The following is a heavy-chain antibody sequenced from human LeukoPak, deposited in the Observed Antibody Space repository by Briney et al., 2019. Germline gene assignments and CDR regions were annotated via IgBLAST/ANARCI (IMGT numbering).Heavy chain of an antibody. Sequence: TLSLTCTVSGGSISSSSYYWGWTRQPPGTKLEWIRSIYYSGSTYYNPSLKSRVTISVDTSKNQFSLKLSSVTAVDTAVYYCATHPGGYCSSTSCYTGGYFTYWGQGTLVTVSS. D-gene: IGHD2-2*02. J-gene: IGHJ4*02. CDR2: IYYSGST. V-gene: IGHV4-39*01. CDR1: GGSISSSSYY. CDR3: ATHPGGYCSSTSCYTGGYFTY.